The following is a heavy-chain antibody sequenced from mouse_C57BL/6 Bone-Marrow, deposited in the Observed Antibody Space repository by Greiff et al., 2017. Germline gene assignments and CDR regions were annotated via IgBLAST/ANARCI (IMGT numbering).Heavy chain of an antibody. V-gene: IGHV1-18*01. D-gene: IGHD2-3*01. J-gene: IGHJ4*01. CDR3: ASRRGYYVGAMDY. CDR2: INPNNGGT. Sequence: VQLQQPGAELVKPGASVKIPCKASGYTFTDYNMAWVKQSHGKSLEWIGDINPNNGGTIYNQKFKGKATLTVDKSSSTAYMELRSLTSEDTAVYYCASRRGYYVGAMDYWGQGTSVTVSS. CDR1: GYTFTDYN.